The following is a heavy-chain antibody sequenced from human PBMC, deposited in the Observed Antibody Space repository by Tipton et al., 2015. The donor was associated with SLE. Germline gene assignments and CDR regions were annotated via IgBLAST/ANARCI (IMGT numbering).Heavy chain of an antibody. D-gene: IGHD3-10*01. CDR3: AGDSGEIAFDI. Sequence: TLSLTCTVSGGSISSGGYYWTWIRQLPGKGLEWIGYIYYSGNTYYNPSLKSRVTISVDTSKNQFSLKLSSVTAADTAVYYCAGDSGEIAFDIWGQGTMVTVSS. CDR2: IYYSGNT. J-gene: IGHJ3*02. V-gene: IGHV4-31*03. CDR1: GGSISSGGYY.